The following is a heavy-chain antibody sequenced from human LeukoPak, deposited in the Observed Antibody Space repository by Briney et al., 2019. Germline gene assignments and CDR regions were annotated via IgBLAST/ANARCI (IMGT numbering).Heavy chain of an antibody. CDR3: ASPTVAGTPYFDY. CDR2: ISYDRSNK. Sequence: GGSLRLSCAASGFTFSSYAMHWVRQAPGKGLEWVAVISYDRSNKYYADSVKGRFTISRDNSKNTLYLQMNSLRAEDTAVYYCASPTVAGTPYFDYWGQGTLVTVSS. D-gene: IGHD6-19*01. J-gene: IGHJ4*02. V-gene: IGHV3-30*04. CDR1: GFTFSSYA.